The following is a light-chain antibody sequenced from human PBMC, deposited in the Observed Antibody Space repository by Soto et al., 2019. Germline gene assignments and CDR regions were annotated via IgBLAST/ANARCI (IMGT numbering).Light chain of an antibody. V-gene: IGKV1-33*01. Sequence: DTQMTQSPSSLSASIGDRVTITCQASQAIGNFLNWYQQKPGKAPKLLIYDASNLQTGVPSRFRGSGSGTDFTFTISSLQPEDIATYYCQQYDNLPRFTFGPGTKVDIK. CDR1: QAIGNF. CDR2: DAS. J-gene: IGKJ3*01. CDR3: QQYDNLPRFT.